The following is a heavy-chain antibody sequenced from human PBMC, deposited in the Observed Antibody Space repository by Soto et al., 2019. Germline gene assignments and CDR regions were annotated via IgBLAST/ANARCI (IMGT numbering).Heavy chain of an antibody. J-gene: IGHJ4*02. CDR3: AGTLGGVYGFDY. V-gene: IGHV4-28*01. D-gene: IGHD3-16*01. CDR2: IYYSGST. CDR1: GYSISSSHW. Sequence: QVQLQESGPGLVKPSDTLSLTCAVSGYSISSSHWWGWIRQPPGKGLEWIGYIYYSGSTYYNPSLKSRVRMSVDTPKNQFSLKLGSVTAVDTAVYYCAGTLGGVYGFDYWGQGTLVTVSS.